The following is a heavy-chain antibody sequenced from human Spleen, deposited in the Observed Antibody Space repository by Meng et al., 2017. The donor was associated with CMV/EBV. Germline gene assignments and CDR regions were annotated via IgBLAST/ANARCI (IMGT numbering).Heavy chain of an antibody. Sequence: VQVVESGGGLVQPGGSLRLSCAASGFTFSSYWMHWVRQAPGKGLVWVAVISYDGSNKYYADSVKGRFTISRDNSKNTLYLQMNSLRAEDTAVYYCARESIVSYDYWGQGTLVTVSS. D-gene: IGHD5/OR15-5a*01. V-gene: IGHV3-30-3*01. CDR3: ARESIVSYDY. CDR1: GFTFSSYW. CDR2: ISYDGSNK. J-gene: IGHJ4*02.